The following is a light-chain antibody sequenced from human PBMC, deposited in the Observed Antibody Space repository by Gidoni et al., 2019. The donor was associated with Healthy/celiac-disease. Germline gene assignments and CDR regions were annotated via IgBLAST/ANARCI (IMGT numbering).Light chain of an antibody. CDR1: QSVSIY. CDR3: QQRSNSAT. V-gene: IGKV3-11*01. CDR2: DAS. J-gene: IGKJ5*01. Sequence: EIVLTQSPATLSLSPGERATLSCRASQSVSIYLAWYQQKPGQAPRLLIYDASNRATGIPARFSGSGSGTDFTLTISSLEPEDFAVYYCQQRSNSATFGQGTRLEIK.